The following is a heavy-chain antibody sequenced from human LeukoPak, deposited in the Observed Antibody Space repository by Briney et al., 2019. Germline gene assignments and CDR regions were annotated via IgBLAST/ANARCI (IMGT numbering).Heavy chain of an antibody. V-gene: IGHV3-9*01. J-gene: IGHJ5*02. CDR3: AKGFVDIVANNWFDP. Sequence: GGSLRLSCAASGFTFDDYAMHWVRHAPGKGLEWVSGISWNSGSIGYADSVKGRFTISRDNAKNSLYLQMNSLRAEDTALYYCAKGFVDIVANNWFDPWGQGTLVTVSS. CDR2: ISWNSGSI. D-gene: IGHD5-12*01. CDR1: GFTFDDYA.